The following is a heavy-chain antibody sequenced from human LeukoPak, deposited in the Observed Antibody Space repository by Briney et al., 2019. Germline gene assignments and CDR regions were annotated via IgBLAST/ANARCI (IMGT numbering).Heavy chain of an antibody. D-gene: IGHD3-22*01. CDR1: GSTFSNYE. V-gene: IGHV3-7*01. CDR2: IKQDGSEK. CDR3: ARGLTMIVETYYFDY. Sequence: PGGSLRLSCAASGSTFSNYEMSWVRQAPGKGLEWVANIKQDGSEKYYVDSVKGRFTISRDNAKNSLYLQMNSLRAEDTAVYYCARGLTMIVETYYFDYWGQGTLVTVSS. J-gene: IGHJ4*02.